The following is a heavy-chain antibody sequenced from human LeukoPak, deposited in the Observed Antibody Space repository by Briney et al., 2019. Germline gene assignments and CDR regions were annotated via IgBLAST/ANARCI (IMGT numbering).Heavy chain of an antibody. V-gene: IGHV1-2*02. D-gene: IGHD3-22*01. Sequence: ASVKVSCKASGYTFTGYYMNWVRQAPGQGLEWMGWINPNSGGTNYAQKFQGRVTMTRDTSIGTAYMELSRLGSDDTAVYYCASNYDPAEYYYYYMDVWGKGTTVTVSS. CDR3: ASNYDPAEYYYYYMDV. CDR1: GYTFTGYY. J-gene: IGHJ6*03. CDR2: INPNSGGT.